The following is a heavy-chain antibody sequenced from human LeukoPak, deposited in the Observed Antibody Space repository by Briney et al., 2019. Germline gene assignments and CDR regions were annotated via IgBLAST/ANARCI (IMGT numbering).Heavy chain of an antibody. CDR3: AKTASPGIAVAGNDY. CDR2: ISGSGGST. V-gene: IGHV3-23*01. J-gene: IGHJ4*02. CDR1: GFTFSSYA. Sequence: GGSLRLSCAASGFTFSSYAMSWVRQAPGKGLEWVSAISGSGGSTYYADSVKGRFTISRDNSKNTLYLQMHSLRAEDTAVYYCAKTASPGIAVAGNDYWGQGTLVTVSS. D-gene: IGHD6-19*01.